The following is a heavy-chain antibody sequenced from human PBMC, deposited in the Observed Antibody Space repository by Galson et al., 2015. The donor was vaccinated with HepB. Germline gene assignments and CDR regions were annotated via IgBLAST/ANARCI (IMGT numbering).Heavy chain of an antibody. V-gene: IGHV3-30*03. J-gene: IGHJ3*02. D-gene: IGHD4-17*01. CDR1: GFTFSSYG. Sequence: SLRLSCAASGFTFSSYGMHWVRQAPGKGLEWVAVISYDGSNKYYADSVKGRFTISRDNSKNTLYLQMNSLRAEDTAVYYCARDKGRMNTVTKDDAFDIWGQGTMVTVSS. CDR2: ISYDGSNK. CDR3: ARDKGRMNTVTKDDAFDI.